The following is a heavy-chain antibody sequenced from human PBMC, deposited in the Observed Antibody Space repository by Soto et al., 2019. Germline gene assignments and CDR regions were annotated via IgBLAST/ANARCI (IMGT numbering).Heavy chain of an antibody. CDR1: GFTFSSYA. J-gene: IGHJ3*02. V-gene: IGHV3-30-3*01. CDR2: ISYDGSNK. CDR3: ARYRRNYAWDI. Sequence: GGSLILSCAASGFTFSSYAMHWVRQAPGKGLEWVAVISYDGSNKYYADSVKGRFTISRDNSKNTLYLQMNSLRAEDTAVYYCARYRRNYAWDIWGQGKVFTGS.